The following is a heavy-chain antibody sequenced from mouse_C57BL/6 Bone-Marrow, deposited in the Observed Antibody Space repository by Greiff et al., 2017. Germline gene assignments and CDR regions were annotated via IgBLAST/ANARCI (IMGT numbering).Heavy chain of an antibody. CDR1: GYTFTGYG. D-gene: IGHD4-1*01. V-gene: IGHV1-81*01. CDR3: ARKLGNY. J-gene: IGHJ2*01. CDR2: IYPGSGNT. Sequence: QVQLKQSGAELARPGASVKLSCTASGYTFTGYGISWVKQRTGQGLEWIGWIYPGSGNTYYNEKFKGKATLTADKSSSTAYMELRSLTSEDSAVYFCARKLGNYWGQGTTLTVSS.